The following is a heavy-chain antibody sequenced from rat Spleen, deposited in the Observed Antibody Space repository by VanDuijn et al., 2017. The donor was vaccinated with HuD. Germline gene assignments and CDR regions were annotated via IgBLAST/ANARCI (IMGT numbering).Heavy chain of an antibody. V-gene: IGHV5-25*01. CDR2: ISPSGGST. J-gene: IGHJ2*01. D-gene: IGHD1-9*01. CDR3: ARRHYGYTDYFDY. CDR1: GFTFNNYD. Sequence: EVQLVESGGGFVQPGRSLNLSCAASGFTFNNYDMAWVRQAPTRGLEWVASISPSGGSTYYRDSVKGRFTVSRDNAKSTLSLQMDSLRSEDTATYYCARRHYGYTDYFDYWGQGVMVTVSS.